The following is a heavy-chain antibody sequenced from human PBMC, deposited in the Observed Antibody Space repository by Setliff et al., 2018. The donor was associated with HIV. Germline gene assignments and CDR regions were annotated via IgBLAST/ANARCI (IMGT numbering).Heavy chain of an antibody. D-gene: IGHD2-15*01. Sequence: GGSLRLSCAASGFTVSTYYMSWVRQAPGKGLEWVSTIYSGGSTYHADSVKGRFTLSRDTSKNTLYLLMNGLRVEDTAVYYCAKDGISGGAYPPYYFDYWGHGTLVTVSS. CDR1: GFTVSTYY. CDR2: IYSGGST. V-gene: IGHV3-53*01. CDR3: AKDGISGGAYPPYYFDY. J-gene: IGHJ4*01.